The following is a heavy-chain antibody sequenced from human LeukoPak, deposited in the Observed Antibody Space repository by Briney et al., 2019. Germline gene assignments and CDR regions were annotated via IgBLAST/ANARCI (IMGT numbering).Heavy chain of an antibody. CDR2: IKQDGSEK. D-gene: IGHD3-10*01. CDR3: ARGFRGANWFDP. V-gene: IGHV3-7*04. Sequence: GGSLRLSCAASGFTVSSYWMTWVRQAPGRGLEWVANIKQDGSEKYYLDSVKGRFTISRDNANNSLYLQMNSLRGEDTAVYYCARGFRGANWFDPWGQGTLVTVSS. J-gene: IGHJ5*02. CDR1: GFTVSSYW.